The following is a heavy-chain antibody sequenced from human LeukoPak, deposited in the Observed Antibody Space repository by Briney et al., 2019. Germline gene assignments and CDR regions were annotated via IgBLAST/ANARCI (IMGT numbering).Heavy chain of an antibody. CDR3: AKISVRRAAAGFDY. D-gene: IGHD6-13*01. CDR1: GFTFDDYA. Sequence: GGSLRLSCAASGFTFDDYAMHWVRQAPGKGLEWVSGISWNSGSIRYADSVKGRFTISRDNSKNSLYLQMNSLRAEDTALYYCAKISVRRAAAGFDYWGQGTLVTVSS. CDR2: ISWNSGSI. V-gene: IGHV3-9*01. J-gene: IGHJ4*02.